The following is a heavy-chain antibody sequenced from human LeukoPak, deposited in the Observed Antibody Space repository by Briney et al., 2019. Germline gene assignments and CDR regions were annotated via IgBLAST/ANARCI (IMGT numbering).Heavy chain of an antibody. D-gene: IGHD4-17*01. CDR3: ARVTLTTVIDY. V-gene: IGHV4-61*08. CDR1: GDSVSSGGYY. J-gene: IGHJ4*02. CDR2: IYYNGGT. Sequence: PSETLSLTCTVSGDSVSSGGYYWSWIRQPPGKGLEYIGYIYYNGGTNYNPSLKSRVTISVDTSKNQFSLKLSSVTAADTAVYYCARVTLTTVIDYWGQGTLVTVSS.